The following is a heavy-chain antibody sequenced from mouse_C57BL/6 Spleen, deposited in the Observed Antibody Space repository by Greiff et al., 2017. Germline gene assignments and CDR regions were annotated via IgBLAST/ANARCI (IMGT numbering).Heavy chain of an antibody. J-gene: IGHJ2*01. Sequence: QVQLQQPGAELVMPGASVKLSCKASGYTFTSYWMHWVKQRPGQGLEWIGEIDPSDSYTNYNQKFKGKSTLTVDKSSSTAYMQLSSLTSEDSAVYYCARRGGKGEYYFDYWGQGTTLTVSS. V-gene: IGHV1-69*01. CDR2: IDPSDSYT. CDR1: GYTFTSYW. CDR3: ARRGGKGEYYFDY. D-gene: IGHD1-1*02.